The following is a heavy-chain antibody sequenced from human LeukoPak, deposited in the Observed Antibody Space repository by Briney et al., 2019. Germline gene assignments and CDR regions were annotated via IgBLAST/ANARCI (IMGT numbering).Heavy chain of an antibody. V-gene: IGHV1-18*01. J-gene: IGHJ4*02. D-gene: IGHD3-3*01. CDR2: ISINNGPT. CDR1: GFALTSYC. CDR3: PRSTIFGVVIDFDY. Sequence: ASVKVSCQASGFALTSYCISWVRQAPGQGLEWMGRISINNGPTNHAQKFQGRVTMTTDTSTNTAYMELRSLRSDDTAVYYCPRSTIFGVVIDFDYWGQGTLVTVSS.